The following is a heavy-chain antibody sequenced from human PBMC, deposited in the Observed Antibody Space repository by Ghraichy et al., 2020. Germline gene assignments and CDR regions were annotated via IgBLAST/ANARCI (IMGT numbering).Heavy chain of an antibody. D-gene: IGHD1-26*01. CDR3: AKFQLSGSYSYFDY. CDR2: ISGSGGST. Sequence: GGSLRLSCAASGFTFSSYAMSWVRQAPGKGLEWVSLISGSGGSTYYADSVKGRFTISRDNSKNTLFLQMNSLRAEDTAVYYCAKFQLSGSYSYFDYWGQGTLVTVSS. CDR1: GFTFSSYA. V-gene: IGHV3-23*01. J-gene: IGHJ4*02.